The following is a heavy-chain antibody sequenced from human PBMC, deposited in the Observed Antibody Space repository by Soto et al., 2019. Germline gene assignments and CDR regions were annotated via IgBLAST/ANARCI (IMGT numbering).Heavy chain of an antibody. CDR1: GFTFSSYS. Sequence: PGGSLRLSCAASGFTFSSYSMNWVRQAPGKGLEWVSSISSSSSYIYYADSVKGRFTISRDNAKNSLYLQMNSLRAEDTAVYYCARDYGDSNLYYGMDGWGQGTTVTVSS. CDR3: ARDYGDSNLYYGMDG. J-gene: IGHJ6*02. V-gene: IGHV3-21*01. CDR2: ISSSSSYI. D-gene: IGHD4-17*01.